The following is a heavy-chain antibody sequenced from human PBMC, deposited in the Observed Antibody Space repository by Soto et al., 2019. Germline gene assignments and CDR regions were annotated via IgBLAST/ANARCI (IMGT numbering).Heavy chain of an antibody. CDR2: ISSSSSTI. J-gene: IGHJ4*02. V-gene: IGHV3-48*02. D-gene: IGHD2-2*01. Sequence: GGSLRLSCAASGFTFSSYSMNWVRQAPGKGLEWVSYISSSSSTIYYADSVKGRFTISRDNAKNSLYLQMNSLRDEDTAVYYCTRGPRTSSFGTGAVWGRGALVTVSS. CDR1: GFTFSSYS. CDR3: TRGPRTSSFGTGAV.